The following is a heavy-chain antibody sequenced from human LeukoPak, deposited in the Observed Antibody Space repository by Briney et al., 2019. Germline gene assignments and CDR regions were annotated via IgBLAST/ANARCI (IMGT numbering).Heavy chain of an antibody. Sequence: GGSLRLSCAASGFTFSSYGMHWVRQAPGKGLEWVAFIRYDGSNKYYADSVKGRFTISRDNSKNTLYLQMNSLRAEDTAVYYCATPSDYGDYYFDSWGQGTLVTVSS. CDR1: GFTFSSYG. D-gene: IGHD4-17*01. CDR3: ATPSDYGDYYFDS. CDR2: IRYDGSNK. J-gene: IGHJ4*02. V-gene: IGHV3-30*02.